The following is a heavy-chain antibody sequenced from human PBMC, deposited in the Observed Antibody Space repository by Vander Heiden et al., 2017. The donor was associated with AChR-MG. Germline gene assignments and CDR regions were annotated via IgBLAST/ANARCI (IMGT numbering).Heavy chain of an antibody. CDR3: TRPPIIKSYYGMDV. Sequence: EVQRVEYGGGLVQLGRSLRLSCTASGSTLGDYASTWFRQAAGKVLECVGFIRSKAYGWTTEYAASVKGRFTISRDDSKSITYLQMNSLKTEDTAVYYCTRPPIIKSYYGMDVWGQGTTVTVSS. J-gene: IGHJ6*02. CDR2: IRSKAYGWTT. CDR1: GSTLGDYA. D-gene: IGHD3-10*01. V-gene: IGHV3-49*03.